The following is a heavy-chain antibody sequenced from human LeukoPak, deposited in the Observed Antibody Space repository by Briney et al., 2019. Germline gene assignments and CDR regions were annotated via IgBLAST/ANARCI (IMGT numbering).Heavy chain of an antibody. V-gene: IGHV3-23*01. CDR3: AKRGVVIRVILVGFHKEAYYFDS. D-gene: IGHD3-22*01. CDR2: ISDSGGRT. CDR1: GITLSNYG. Sequence: GGSLRLSCAVSGITLSNYGMSWVRQALGKGLEWVAGISDSGGRTNYADSVEGRFTISRDNPKNTLYLQMNSLRAEDTAVYFCAKRGVVIRVILVGFHKEAYYFDSWGQGALVTVSS. J-gene: IGHJ4*02.